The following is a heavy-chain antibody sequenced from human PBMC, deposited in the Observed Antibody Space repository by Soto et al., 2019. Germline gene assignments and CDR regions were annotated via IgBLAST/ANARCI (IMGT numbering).Heavy chain of an antibody. V-gene: IGHV1-2*02. CDR1: GYTFIGYY. J-gene: IGHJ4*02. CDR3: ARARTNYYNTSDYDF. D-gene: IGHD3-22*01. CDR2: INPNSGDT. Sequence: ASVKVSCKASGYTFIGYYMHWVRQAPGQGLEWMGWINPNSGDTNYAQKFQGRVTMTRDTSISTVYTELSRLRFDDTAVYYCARARTNYYNTSDYDFWGQGTLVTVYS.